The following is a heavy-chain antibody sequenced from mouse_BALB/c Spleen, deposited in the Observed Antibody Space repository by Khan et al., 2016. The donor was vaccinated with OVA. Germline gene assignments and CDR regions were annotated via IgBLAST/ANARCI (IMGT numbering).Heavy chain of an antibody. Sequence: QVQLQQSGAELMKPGASVKISCKATGYTFRNYWIEWVKQRPGHGLEWIGEILPGSGLTNYNEKFKGKATFTADTSSNTAYMQLSSLTSEDSAVYYCARGCPWFAYWGQGTLVTVSA. V-gene: IGHV1-9*01. CDR3: ARGCPWFAY. CDR1: GYTFRNYW. CDR2: ILPGSGLT. J-gene: IGHJ3*01.